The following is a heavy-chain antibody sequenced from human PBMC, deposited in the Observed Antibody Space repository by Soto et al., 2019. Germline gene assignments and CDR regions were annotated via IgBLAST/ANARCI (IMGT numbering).Heavy chain of an antibody. CDR2: NNQSGTT. V-gene: IGHV4-34*01. CDR3: GAVAATFCYYGSDV. J-gene: IGHJ6*02. D-gene: IGHD6-19*01. Sequence: SETLSLTCTVSSGSFSGYYWSWIRQPPGKGLEWMGENNQSGTTNYNPSLKRRVTVSVDTSRKQLSLKLTSVTAAATAVYYWGAVAATFCYYGSDVWGQGTKVTVSS. CDR1: SGSFSGYY.